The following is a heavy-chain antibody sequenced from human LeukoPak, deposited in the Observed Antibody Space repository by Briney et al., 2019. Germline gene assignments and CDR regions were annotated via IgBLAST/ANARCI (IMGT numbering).Heavy chain of an antibody. D-gene: IGHD3-3*01. CDR1: AGSISSSSYD. Sequence: KPSETLSLTCTVSAGSISSSSYDWGWIRQPPGKGLEWIGSIYYSGSTYYNPSLKSRVTISVDTSKNQFSLKLSSVTAADTAVYYCASYPLLEWLAAPNWFEPWGQGTLVTVSS. J-gene: IGHJ5*02. CDR2: IYYSGST. V-gene: IGHV4-39*01. CDR3: ASYPLLEWLAAPNWFEP.